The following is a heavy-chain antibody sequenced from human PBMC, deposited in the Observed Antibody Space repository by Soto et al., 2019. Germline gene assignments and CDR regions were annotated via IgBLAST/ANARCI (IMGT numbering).Heavy chain of an antibody. CDR1: GGSISSYY. V-gene: IGHV4-59*01. J-gene: IGHJ4*02. CDR3: ARGRYSYGWAGFDY. CDR2: IYYSGST. D-gene: IGHD5-18*01. Sequence: KPSETLSLTCTVSGGSISSYYWSWIRQPPGKGLEWIGYIYYSGSTNYSPSLKSRVTISVDTSKNQFSLKLSSVTAADTAVYYCARGRYSYGWAGFDYWGQGTLVTVSS.